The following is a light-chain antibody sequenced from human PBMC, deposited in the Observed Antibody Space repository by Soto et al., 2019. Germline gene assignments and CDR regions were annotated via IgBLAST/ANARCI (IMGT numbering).Light chain of an antibody. CDR1: QSIGIS. CDR2: AAS. CDR3: QQSYSSPTWT. J-gene: IGKJ1*01. Sequence: IRMTQSPSSLSASTGDRVTITCRASQSIGISLNWYQQRPGKAPKLLVFAASSLQSGVPSRFSGSGSGTDFTLTISSLHPEDFATYYCQQSYSSPTWTFGQGTKVDIK. V-gene: IGKV1-39*01.